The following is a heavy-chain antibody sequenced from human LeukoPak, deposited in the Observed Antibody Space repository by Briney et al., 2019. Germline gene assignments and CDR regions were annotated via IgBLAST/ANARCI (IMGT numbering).Heavy chain of an antibody. CDR1: GGSISSSSYY. CDR3: ARHIPTTGAFDI. V-gene: IGHV4-39*01. Sequence: SETLSLTCTASGGSISSSSYYWGWIRQPPGKGLEWIGSIYYSGSTYYNPSLKSRVTISVDTSKNQFSLKLSSVTAADTAVYYCARHIPTTGAFDIRGQGTMVTVSS. CDR2: IYYSGST. J-gene: IGHJ3*02. D-gene: IGHD4-17*01.